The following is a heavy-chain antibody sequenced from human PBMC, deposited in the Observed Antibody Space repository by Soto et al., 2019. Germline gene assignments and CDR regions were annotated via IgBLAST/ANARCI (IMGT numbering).Heavy chain of an antibody. Sequence: QVQLQESGPGLVKPSQTLSLTCTVSGGSISSGGYYWSWIRQHPGKGLEWIGYIYYSGSTYYNPSLKSRVTISVETSKNPFSLKLSSVTAADTAVYYCARDSERFGELSSSVWGQGTLVTVSS. J-gene: IGHJ4*02. D-gene: IGHD3-10*01. CDR3: ARDSERFGELSSSV. V-gene: IGHV4-31*03. CDR1: GGSISSGGYY. CDR2: IYYSGST.